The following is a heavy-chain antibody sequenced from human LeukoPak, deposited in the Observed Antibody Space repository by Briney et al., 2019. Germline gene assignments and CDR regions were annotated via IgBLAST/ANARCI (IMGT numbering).Heavy chain of an antibody. J-gene: IGHJ4*02. CDR3: ARDYASDY. CDR1: GFTFSRYE. V-gene: IGHV3-48*03. CDR2: ITRSGDTI. D-gene: IGHD3-10*01. Sequence: PGWALRLSCAASGFTFSRYEMNGVRHAPGKGMEWVSYITRSGDTIYFADSVKGRSTITRDNAKNTLYLQMSSLRAEDTAVYYCARDYASDYWGQGTLVTVSS.